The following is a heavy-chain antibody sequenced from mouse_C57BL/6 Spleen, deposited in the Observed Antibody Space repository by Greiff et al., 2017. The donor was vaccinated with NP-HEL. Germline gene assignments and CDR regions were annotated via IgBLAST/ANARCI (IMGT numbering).Heavy chain of an antibody. J-gene: IGHJ2*01. V-gene: IGHV1-4*01. CDR1: GYTFTRYT. Sequence: QVQLQQSGAELARPGASVKMSCKASGYTFTRYTMHWVKQRPGQGLDWIGYINPSSGYTKYNQKFKDKATLTADKSSSTAYMQLSSLTSEDSAVYYCARWNWEYFDYWGQGTTLTVSS. CDR2: INPSSGYT. D-gene: IGHD4-1*01. CDR3: ARWNWEYFDY.